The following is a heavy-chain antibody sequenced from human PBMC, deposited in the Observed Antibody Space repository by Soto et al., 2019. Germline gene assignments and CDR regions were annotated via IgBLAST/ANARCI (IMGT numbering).Heavy chain of an antibody. D-gene: IGHD3-10*01. CDR2: INHSGST. Sequence: QVRLQQWGAGLLKPSETLSLTCAVYGGSFSGYYWSWIRQPPGKGLEWIGEINHSGSTNYNPSLKSRVTISVDTSKNQFSLKLSSVTAADTAVYYCARDGPVGPGGRGVIMGCGTFDYWGQGTLVTVSS. V-gene: IGHV4-34*01. J-gene: IGHJ4*02. CDR1: GGSFSGYY. CDR3: ARDGPVGPGGRGVIMGCGTFDY.